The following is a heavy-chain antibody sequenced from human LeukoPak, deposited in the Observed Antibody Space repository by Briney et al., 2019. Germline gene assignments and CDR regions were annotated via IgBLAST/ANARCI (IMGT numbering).Heavy chain of an antibody. CDR2: IKEDGTTK. Sequence: PGGSLRLSCAASGFIFSNYWMGWVRQAPGKGLEWVANIKEDGTTKYYVDSVKGRFTISRDNAKNSLYLQMNSVRDEDTAVYYCARVVDYAWFDPWGQGTLVAVSS. D-gene: IGHD3-16*01. CDR1: GFIFSNYW. J-gene: IGHJ5*02. V-gene: IGHV3-7*01. CDR3: ARVVDYAWFDP.